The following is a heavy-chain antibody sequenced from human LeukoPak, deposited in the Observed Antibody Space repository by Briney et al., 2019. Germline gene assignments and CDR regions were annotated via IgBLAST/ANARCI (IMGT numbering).Heavy chain of an antibody. CDR3: ATSKGPYYYGSHWFDP. V-gene: IGHV4-34*01. CDR2: INHSGST. J-gene: IGHJ5*02. CDR1: GGSFSGYY. Sequence: SETLSLTCAVYGGSFSGYYWSWIRQPPGKGLEWIGEINHSGSTNYNPSLKSRVTISVDTSKNQFSLKLSSVTAADTAVYYCATSKGPYYYGSHWFDPWGQGTLVTVSS. D-gene: IGHD3-10*01.